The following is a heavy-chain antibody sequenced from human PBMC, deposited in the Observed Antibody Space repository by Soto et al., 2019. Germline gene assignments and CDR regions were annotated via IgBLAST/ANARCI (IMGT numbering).Heavy chain of an antibody. D-gene: IGHD1-26*01. Sequence: SETLSLTCSVSGGSLSDSYWSWIRQPAGKGLEVIGRMYPGGGTNFNPSLKSRVTMSVDTSRNQFTLRLSSVTAADTAVYYCAREAPWDTTVFDYWGHGTLVTVSS. CDR1: GGSLSDSY. J-gene: IGHJ4*01. V-gene: IGHV4-4*07. CDR3: AREAPWDTTVFDY. CDR2: MYPGGGT.